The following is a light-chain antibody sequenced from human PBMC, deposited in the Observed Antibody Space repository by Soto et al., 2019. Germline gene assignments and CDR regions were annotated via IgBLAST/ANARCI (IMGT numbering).Light chain of an antibody. CDR2: DAS. CDR3: QQYNSYLYS. V-gene: IGKV1-5*01. Sequence: DIQMTQSPSTLSAFVGDRVTITCRASHSVSSWLAWYQLKPGKAPNLLIFDASTLEDEVPSRFSGSGSGKEFTLTISSLKPEDSATYFCQQYNSYLYSFGQGTKVDIK. CDR1: HSVSSW. J-gene: IGKJ2*01.